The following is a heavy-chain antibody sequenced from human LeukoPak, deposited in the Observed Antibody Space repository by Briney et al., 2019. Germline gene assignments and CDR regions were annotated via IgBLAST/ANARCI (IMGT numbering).Heavy chain of an antibody. CDR1: GFTFSSYG. CDR3: AKLFEYSSF. CDR2: IWYDGSNK. D-gene: IGHD6-6*01. V-gene: IGHV3-30*02. J-gene: IGHJ4*02. Sequence: GGSLRLSCAASGFTFSSYGMHWVRQAPGKGLEWVAVIWYDGSNKYYADSVKGRFTISRDNSKNTLYLQMNSLRAEDTAVYYCAKLFEYSSFWGQGTLVTVSS.